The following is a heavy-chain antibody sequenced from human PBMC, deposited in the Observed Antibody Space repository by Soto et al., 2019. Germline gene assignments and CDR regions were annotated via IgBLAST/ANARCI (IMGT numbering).Heavy chain of an antibody. Sequence: QVQLQESGPGLVKPSETLSLTCTVSGGSISSYYWSWIRQPPGKGLEWIGYIYYTGSTNYNPSLKSRVTISVDTSKNQFSLKLSSVTAADTAIYYCARHDCSGGTCYRQPDYWGLGTLVTVSS. CDR2: IYYTGST. CDR3: ARHDCSGGTCYRQPDY. V-gene: IGHV4-59*08. J-gene: IGHJ4*02. D-gene: IGHD2-15*01. CDR1: GGSISSYY.